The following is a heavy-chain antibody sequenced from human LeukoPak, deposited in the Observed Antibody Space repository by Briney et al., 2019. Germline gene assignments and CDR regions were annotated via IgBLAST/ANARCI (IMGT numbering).Heavy chain of an antibody. V-gene: IGHV4-59*08. D-gene: IGHD3-22*01. Sequence: SETLSLTCTVSGGSISSYYWSWIRQPLGKGLEWIGYIYYSGSTNYNPSLKSRVTISVDTSKNQFSLKLSSVTAADTAVYYCARHSLRYDSSGYYLPLFDYWGQGTLVTVSS. J-gene: IGHJ4*02. CDR2: IYYSGST. CDR3: ARHSLRYDSSGYYLPLFDY. CDR1: GGSISSYY.